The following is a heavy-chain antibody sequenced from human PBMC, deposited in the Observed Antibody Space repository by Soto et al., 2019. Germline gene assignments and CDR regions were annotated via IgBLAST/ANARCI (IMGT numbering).Heavy chain of an antibody. CDR3: ARQSYGDYVDFDY. Sequence: SETLSLTCTVSGGYISSSSYYWGWIRQPPGKGLEWIGSIYYSGSTYYNPSLKSRVTISVDTSKNQFSLKLSSVTAADTAVYYCARQSYGDYVDFDYWGQGTLVTVSS. D-gene: IGHD4-17*01. CDR1: GGYISSSSYY. J-gene: IGHJ4*02. V-gene: IGHV4-39*01. CDR2: IYYSGST.